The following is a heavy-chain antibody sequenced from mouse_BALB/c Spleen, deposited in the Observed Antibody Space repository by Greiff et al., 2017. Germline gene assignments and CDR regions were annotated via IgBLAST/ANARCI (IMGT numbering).Heavy chain of an antibody. CDR1: GFTFSNYW. CDR2: IRLKSNNYAT. D-gene: IGHD2-1*01. V-gene: IGHV6-6*02. Sequence: VQLKESGGGLVQPGGSMKLSCVASGFTFSNYWMNWVRQSPEKGLEWVAEIRLKSNNYATHYAESVKGRFTISRDDSKSSVYLQMNNLRAEDTGIYYCTRTDYGNPFAYWGQGTLVTVSA. CDR3: TRTDYGNPFAY. J-gene: IGHJ3*01.